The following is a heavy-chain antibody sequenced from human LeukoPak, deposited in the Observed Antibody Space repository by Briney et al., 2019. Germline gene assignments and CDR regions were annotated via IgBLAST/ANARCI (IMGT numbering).Heavy chain of an antibody. CDR1: GGSISSYY. V-gene: IGHV4-59*01. J-gene: IGHJ6*02. D-gene: IGHD1-14*01. CDR2: IYYSGST. CDR3: ARAAGVGTFYYYYGMDV. Sequence: SETLSLTCTVSGGSISSYYWSWIRQPPGKGLEWIGYIYYSGSTNYNPSLKSRVTISVDASKNQFSLKLSSVIAADTAVYYCARAAGVGTFYYYYGMDVWGQGTTVTVSS.